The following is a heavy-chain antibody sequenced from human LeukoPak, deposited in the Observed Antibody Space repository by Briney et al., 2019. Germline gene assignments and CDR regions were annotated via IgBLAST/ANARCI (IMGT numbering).Heavy chain of an antibody. CDR1: GFTFSSYA. Sequence: QSGGSLRLSCAASGFTFSSYAMSWVRQAPGKGLEWVSAISGSGGSTYYADSVKGRFTISRHNSKNTLYLQMNSLRAEDTAVYYCARGSSKYYFDYWGQGTLVTVSS. CDR3: ARGSSKYYFDY. V-gene: IGHV3-23*01. D-gene: IGHD3-10*01. J-gene: IGHJ4*02. CDR2: ISGSGGST.